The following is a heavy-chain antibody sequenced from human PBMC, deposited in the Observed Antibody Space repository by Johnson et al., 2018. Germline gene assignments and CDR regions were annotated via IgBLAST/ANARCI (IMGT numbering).Heavy chain of an antibody. D-gene: IGHD2-2*01. CDR3: ARDNGRFGSRTICRSGYYYYGMDV. Sequence: QVQLQESGPGLVKPWETLSLTCTVSGGSISSYHWSWIRQPPGKGLEWIGYIYYSGSTSYNPSLKILVTISVDPSKNQISLYLRSVTAADPAVYYCARDNGRFGSRTICRSGYYYYGMDVWGQGTTVTVSS. V-gene: IGHV4-59*01. CDR2: IYYSGST. J-gene: IGHJ6*02. CDR1: GGSISSYH.